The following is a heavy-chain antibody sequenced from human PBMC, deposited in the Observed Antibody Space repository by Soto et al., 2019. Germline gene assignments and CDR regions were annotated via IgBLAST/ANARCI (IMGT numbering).Heavy chain of an antibody. J-gene: IGHJ6*02. V-gene: IGHV4-30-4*01. Sequence: PSETLSLTCTVSGGSISSGDYYWSWIRQPPGKGLEWIGYIYYSGSTYYNPSLKSRVTISVDTSKNQFSLKLSSVTAADTAVYYCARVVNEFWLAYYYGMDVWGQGTTVTVSS. CDR3: ARVVNEFWLAYYYGMDV. CDR2: IYYSGST. D-gene: IGHD3-3*01. CDR1: GGSISSGDYY.